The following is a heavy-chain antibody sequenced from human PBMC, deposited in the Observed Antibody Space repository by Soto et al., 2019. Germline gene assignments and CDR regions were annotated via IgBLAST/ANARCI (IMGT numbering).Heavy chain of an antibody. CDR2: IIPIFGTA. J-gene: IGHJ6*02. CDR1: GGTYSSYA. V-gene: IGHV1-69*13. Sequence: GASVKVSCKASGGTYSSYAISCVRQAPGQGLEWMGGIIPIFGTANYAQKFQGRVTITADESTSTAYMELSSLRSEDTAVYYCARRGGYCSSTSCYTDYYYGMDVWGQGTTVTV. CDR3: ARRGGYCSSTSCYTDYYYGMDV. D-gene: IGHD2-2*02.